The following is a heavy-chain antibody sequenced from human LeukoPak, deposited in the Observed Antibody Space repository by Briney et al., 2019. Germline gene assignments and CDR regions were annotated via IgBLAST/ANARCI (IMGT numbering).Heavy chain of an antibody. D-gene: IGHD3-22*01. J-gene: IGHJ1*01. Sequence: SVKVSCKASGGTFSSYAISWVRQAPGQGLEWMGRIIPIFGTANYAQKFQGRVTITADKSTSTAYMGLSSLRSEDTAVYYCAGDGYYDSSGYFRAEYFQHWGQGTLVTVSS. CDR2: IIPIFGTA. CDR1: GGTFSSYA. V-gene: IGHV1-69*06. CDR3: AGDGYYDSSGYFRAEYFQH.